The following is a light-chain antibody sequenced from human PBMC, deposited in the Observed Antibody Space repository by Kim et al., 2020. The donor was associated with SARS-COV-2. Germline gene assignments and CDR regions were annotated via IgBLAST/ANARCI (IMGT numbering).Light chain of an antibody. Sequence: IVLTQSPGTLSLSPGERATLSCRASQSVSSNYLAWYQQKPGQAPRLLIFAASSRATGIPDRFSGSGSGTDFTLTISRLEPEDFAVYYCQKYGSSPVTFGQGTKVDIK. J-gene: IGKJ1*01. CDR1: QSVSSNY. V-gene: IGKV3-20*01. CDR2: AAS. CDR3: QKYGSSPVT.